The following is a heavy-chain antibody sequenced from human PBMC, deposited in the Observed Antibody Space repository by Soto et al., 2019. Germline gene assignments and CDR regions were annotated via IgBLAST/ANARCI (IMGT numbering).Heavy chain of an antibody. J-gene: IGHJ5*02. CDR2: IGTLFDT. Sequence: EVQLVASGGGLVQPGGSLRLSCEASGFIFNTYDVHWVRQRKGKGLEWVSGIGTLFDTYYADSVMGRFTISRENAKNSFYLQMNNLRVDDTAVYYCARGRSNHFDSSPAPKFDPWGQGILVTVSS. CDR1: GFIFNTYD. D-gene: IGHD2-21*01. CDR3: ARGRSNHFDSSPAPKFDP. V-gene: IGHV3-13*01.